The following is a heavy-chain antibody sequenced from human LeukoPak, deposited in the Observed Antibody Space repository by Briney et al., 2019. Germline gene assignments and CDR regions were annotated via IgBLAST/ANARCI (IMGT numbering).Heavy chain of an antibody. D-gene: IGHD5-18*01. Sequence: GGSLRLSCAVSGLTFSSSWMDWVRQAPGKGLEWVASINPEGSEKYSADSVKGRFTISRDNAKNSLYLQMDSLRVEDTAFYYCARDLAYSRLDYWGQGMLVTVTS. V-gene: IGHV3-7*01. CDR2: INPEGSEK. CDR3: ARDLAYSRLDY. CDR1: GLTFSSSW. J-gene: IGHJ4*02.